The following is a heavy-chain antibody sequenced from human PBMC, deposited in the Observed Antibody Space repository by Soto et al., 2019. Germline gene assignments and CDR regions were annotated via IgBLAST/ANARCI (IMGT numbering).Heavy chain of an antibody. CDR2: IYHSGTT. CDR3: ARGSSIAGLYYGMDV. J-gene: IGHJ6*02. CDR1: GDSISSSKW. D-gene: IGHD6-6*01. Sequence: SETLSLTCAVSGDSISSSKWWSWVRQPPGKGLEWIGEIYHSGTTTYNPSLKSRVTISLDTSKNQFSLRLSSVTAADTAVYYCARGSSIAGLYYGMDVWGQGTTVTVSS. V-gene: IGHV4-4*02.